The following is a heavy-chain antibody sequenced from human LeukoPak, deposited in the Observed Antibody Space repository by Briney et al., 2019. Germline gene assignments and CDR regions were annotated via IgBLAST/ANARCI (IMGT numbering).Heavy chain of an antibody. CDR2: IYYSGST. J-gene: IGHJ4*02. V-gene: IGHV4-39*07. CDR3: ARARRIAAAGYYFDY. Sequence: PSETLSLTCTVSGGSISSSSYYWGWIRQPPGKGLEWIGSIYYSGSTYYNPSLKSRVTISVDTSKNQFSLKLSSVTAADTAVYYCARARRIAAAGYYFDYWGQGTLVTVSS. CDR1: GGSISSSSYY. D-gene: IGHD6-13*01.